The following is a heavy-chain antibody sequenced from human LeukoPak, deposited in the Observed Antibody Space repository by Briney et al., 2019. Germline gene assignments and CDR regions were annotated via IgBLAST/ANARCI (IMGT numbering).Heavy chain of an antibody. CDR3: ARDLDIVVVPASWFYP. J-gene: IGHJ5*02. CDR1: GFXFSTYS. Sequence: GGSLRLSCAAPGFXFSTYSINWVRQAPGRGLEWVSSISSSSKYIYYADSVKGRFTISRDDAKNSLSLQMNSLRAEDTAVYYCARDLDIVVVPASWFYPWGQGTLVTVSS. CDR2: ISSSSKYI. V-gene: IGHV3-21*01. D-gene: IGHD2-2*03.